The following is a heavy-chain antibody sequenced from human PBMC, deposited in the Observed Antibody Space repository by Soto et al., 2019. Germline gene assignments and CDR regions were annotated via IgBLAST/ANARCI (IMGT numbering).Heavy chain of an antibody. CDR2: INHSGST. CDR3: ARHEVTMTYYFDY. D-gene: IGHD3-22*01. Sequence: PSETLSLTCAVYGGSFSGYYWTWIRQPPGTGLEWIGEINHSGSTNYNPSLKSRVTISVDTSKNQFSLKLSSVTAADTAVYYCARHEVTMTYYFDYWGQGTLVTVSS. CDR1: GGSFSGYY. V-gene: IGHV4-34*01. J-gene: IGHJ4*02.